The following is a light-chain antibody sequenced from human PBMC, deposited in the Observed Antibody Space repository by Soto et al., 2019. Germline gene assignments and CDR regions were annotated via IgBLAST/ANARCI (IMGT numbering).Light chain of an antibody. CDR3: QQYNSAPPIYT. J-gene: IGKJ2*01. V-gene: IGKV3-20*01. CDR1: QSVSSSY. CDR2: GAS. Sequence: EIVLTQSPDTLSLSPGERATLSCRASQSVSSSYVAWYQQRPGQAPRLLIYGASSRATGIPDRFSGSGSGTAFTHTISRLEPEDFAVYYCQQYNSAPPIYTFGQGTKLEI.